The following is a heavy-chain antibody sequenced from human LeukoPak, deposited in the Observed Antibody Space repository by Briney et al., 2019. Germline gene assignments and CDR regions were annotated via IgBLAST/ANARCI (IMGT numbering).Heavy chain of an antibody. CDR1: GGSISSHY. CDR3: ARVIVSYRYDANWFDP. V-gene: IGHV4-59*06. J-gene: IGHJ5*02. D-gene: IGHD3-16*02. Sequence: PSETLSLTCTVSGGSISSHYWSWIRQPPGKGLEWIGYIYYSGNSYYNPSLKSRVTISADTSENQFSLQLNSVTAADTAVYYCARVIVSYRYDANWFDPWGQGTLVTVSS. CDR2: IYYSGNS.